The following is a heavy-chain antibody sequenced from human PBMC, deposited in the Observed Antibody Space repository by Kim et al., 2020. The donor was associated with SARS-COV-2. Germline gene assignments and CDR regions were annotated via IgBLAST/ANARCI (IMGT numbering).Heavy chain of an antibody. D-gene: IGHD2-2*01. CDR1: GYTFTGYY. CDR2: INPNSGGT. V-gene: IGHV1-2*02. J-gene: IGHJ6*02. Sequence: ASVKVSCKASGYTFTGYYMHWVRQAPGQGLEWMGWINPNSGGTNYAQKFQGRVTMTRDTSISTAYMELSRLRSDDTAVYYCARGGAVVVPAAIEYYYYYGMDVWGQGTTVTVSS. CDR3: ARGGAVVVPAAIEYYYYYGMDV.